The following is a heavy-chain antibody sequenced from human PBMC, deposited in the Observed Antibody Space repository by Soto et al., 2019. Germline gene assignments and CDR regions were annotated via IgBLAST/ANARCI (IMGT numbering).Heavy chain of an antibody. Sequence: ASVKVSCKASGYTFTSYGISWVRQAPGQGLEWMGWINPNSGSTNYARKFQGWVTMTRDTSISTAYMELSRLRSDDTAVYYCARARHSSGPYYYYYGMDVWGQGTTVTV. J-gene: IGHJ6*02. CDR3: ARARHSSGPYYYYYGMDV. CDR1: GYTFTSYG. V-gene: IGHV1-2*04. CDR2: INPNSGST. D-gene: IGHD6-19*01.